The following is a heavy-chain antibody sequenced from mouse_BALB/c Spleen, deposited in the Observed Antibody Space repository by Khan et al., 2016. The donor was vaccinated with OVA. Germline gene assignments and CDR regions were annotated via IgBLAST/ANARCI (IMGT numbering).Heavy chain of an antibody. J-gene: IGHJ2*01. CDR3: TRPAYDGYYYY. V-gene: IGHV1S137*01. CDR1: GYTFTDYA. D-gene: IGHD2-3*01. CDR2: ISTYSGNT. Sequence: QVQLQQSGPELVRPGVSVKISCKGSGYTFTDYAMHWVKQSHAKSLEWIGLISTYSGNTNYKQKFKGKATMTVDKSSRTAYMELARLTSEDSAIYYCTRPAYDGYYYYCGQGTTLTVSS.